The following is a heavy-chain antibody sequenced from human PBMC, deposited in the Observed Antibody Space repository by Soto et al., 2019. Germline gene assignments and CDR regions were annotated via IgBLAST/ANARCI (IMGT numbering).Heavy chain of an antibody. V-gene: IGHV3-43*01. CDR3: AKEKDRIFDY. Sequence: EVQLVVSGGLVVRPGGSLRLSCAGSGFTFDAHTMHWVRQAPGKGLEWVSLITWDAGSAFYADSVRGRFTISRDNSKNSLYLQMNSLRTEDSALYYCAKEKDRIFDYWGRGTPVTVSS. CDR2: ITWDAGSA. J-gene: IGHJ4*02. CDR1: GFTFDAHT.